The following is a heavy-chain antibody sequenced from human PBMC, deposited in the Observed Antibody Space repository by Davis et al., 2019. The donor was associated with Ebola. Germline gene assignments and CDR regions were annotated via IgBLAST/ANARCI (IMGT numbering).Heavy chain of an antibody. D-gene: IGHD3-9*01. CDR3: ARDPNLYDILLGGMDV. CDR1: GFTFSSYE. Sequence: GESLKISCAASGFTFSSYEMNWVRQAPGKGLEWVSYISSSGSTIYYADSVKGRFTISRDNSKNTLYLQMNSLRADDTAVYYCARDPNLYDILLGGMDVWGQGTTVTVSS. CDR2: ISSSGSTI. J-gene: IGHJ6*02. V-gene: IGHV3-48*03.